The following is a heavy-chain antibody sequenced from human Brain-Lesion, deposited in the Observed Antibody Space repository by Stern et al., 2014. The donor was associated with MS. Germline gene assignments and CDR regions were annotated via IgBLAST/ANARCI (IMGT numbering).Heavy chain of an antibody. CDR2: IYTTGST. Sequence: VQLVESGPGLVKPSQTLSLTCTVSGGSVGSGSYDWSWIRQPAGKGLEWIGRIYTTGSTYYNPSLKSRVPISIDTSKNQISLKLTSVTAADTAVYYCARDKEDTNMAFRYFDNWGQGTLVTVSS. CDR3: ARDKEDTNMAFRYFDN. V-gene: IGHV4-61*02. CDR1: GGSVGSGSYD. J-gene: IGHJ4*02. D-gene: IGHD5-18*01.